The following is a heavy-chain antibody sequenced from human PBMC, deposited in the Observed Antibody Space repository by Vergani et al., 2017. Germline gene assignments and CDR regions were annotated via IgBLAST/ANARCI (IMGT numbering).Heavy chain of an antibody. V-gene: IGHV4-4*03. CDR3: ATIGYRRWGYYFDY. CDR1: GYSISSNNC. J-gene: IGHJ4*02. Sequence: QVQLQESGPGLVKPPGTLSLTCAVSGYSISSNNCWTWVRQPPGKGLELIGEICHTEDTKYSPSLKSRVTVPVDESRNLFSLRLNWVTAADTAVYYCATIGYRRWGYYFDYWGQGILVTVSS. CDR2: ICHTEDT. D-gene: IGHD2-2*02.